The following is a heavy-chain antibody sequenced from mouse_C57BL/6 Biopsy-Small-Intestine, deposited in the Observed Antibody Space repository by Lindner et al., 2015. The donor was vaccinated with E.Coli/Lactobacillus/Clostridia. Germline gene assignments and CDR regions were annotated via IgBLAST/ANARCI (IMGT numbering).Heavy chain of an antibody. J-gene: IGHJ3*01. Sequence: VQLQESGPELVKPGASVKMSCKASGYSFTDYYIHWVKQSPEKSLEWIGEINPNTGGTTYNQKFKAKATLTVDKSSNTAYIQLKSLTSGDSAVYYRTRGNYGVGFVYWGQGILVTVSA. CDR2: INPNTGGT. CDR1: GYSFTDYY. CDR3: TRGNYGVGFVY. V-gene: IGHV1-42*01. D-gene: IGHD1-2*01.